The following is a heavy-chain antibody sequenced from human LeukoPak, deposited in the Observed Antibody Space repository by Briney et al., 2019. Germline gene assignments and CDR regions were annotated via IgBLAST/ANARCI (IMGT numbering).Heavy chain of an antibody. CDR2: IKQDGSEK. J-gene: IGHJ4*02. D-gene: IGHD4-17*01. CDR1: GFTFSSYW. V-gene: IGHV3-7*01. CDR3: ASKRDYGDHFDY. Sequence: GGSQRLSCAASGFTFSSYWMSWVRQAPGKGLEWVANIKQDGSEKYYVDSVEGRFTISRDNAKNSLYLQMNSLRAEDTAVYYCASKRDYGDHFDYWGQGTLVTVSS.